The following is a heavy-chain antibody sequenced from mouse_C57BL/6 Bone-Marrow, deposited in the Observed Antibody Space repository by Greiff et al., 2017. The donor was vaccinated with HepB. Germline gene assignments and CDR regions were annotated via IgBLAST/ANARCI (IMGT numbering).Heavy chain of an antibody. CDR1: GFTFSSYA. J-gene: IGHJ3*01. V-gene: IGHV5-4*01. D-gene: IGHD2-5*01. CDR3: AREKGAYYSNYVLAWFAY. Sequence: EVQLVESGGGLVKPGGSLKLSCAASGFTFSSYAMSWVRQTPEKRLEWVATISDGGSYTYYPDNVKGRFTISRDNAKNNLYLQMSHLKSEDTAMYYCAREKGAYYSNYVLAWFAYWGQGTLVTVSA. CDR2: ISDGGSYT.